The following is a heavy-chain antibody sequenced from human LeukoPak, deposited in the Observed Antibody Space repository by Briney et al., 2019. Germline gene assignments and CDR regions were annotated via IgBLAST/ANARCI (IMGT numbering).Heavy chain of an antibody. Sequence: QPGGSLRLSCAAPGFTFGTYAMSWVRQAPGKGLEWVSAISGTGGKTYSADSVKGRFTISRDNSKNTLYLQMNSLRAEDTAVYYCAKETARPAGVFEYWGQGTRVTVSS. V-gene: IGHV3-23*01. CDR2: ISGTGGKT. J-gene: IGHJ4*02. CDR1: GFTFGTYA. CDR3: AKETARPAGVFEY. D-gene: IGHD1-14*01.